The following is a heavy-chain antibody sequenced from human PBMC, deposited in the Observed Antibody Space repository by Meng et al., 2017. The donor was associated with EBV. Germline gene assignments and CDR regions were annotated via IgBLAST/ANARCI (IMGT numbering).Heavy chain of an antibody. CDR3: ARVGIAVAGTGDY. J-gene: IGHJ4*02. V-gene: IGHV1-2*06. D-gene: IGHD6-19*01. CDR1: GYTFTGYY. Sequence: QVQVVSCGAEVKKPGASVKVSCKASGYTFTGYYMHWVRQAPGQGLEWMGRINPNSGGTNYAQKFQGRVTMTRDTSISTAYMELSRLRSDDTAVYYCARVGIAVAGTGDYWGQGTLVTVSS. CDR2: INPNSGGT.